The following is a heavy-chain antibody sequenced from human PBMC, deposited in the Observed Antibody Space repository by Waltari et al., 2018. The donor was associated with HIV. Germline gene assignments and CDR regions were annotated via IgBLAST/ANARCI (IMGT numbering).Heavy chain of an antibody. Sequence: EVQLVESGGGLVQPGGSLRLSCEASGFIFRTHSMNWVRQAPGKGLEWVSHISSSSTTIYYADSVKGRFTISRDNAKNSLYLQMNSLRAEDTAVYYCARDYCSSTSCTVDYWGQGTLVTVSS. CDR2: ISSSSTTI. CDR1: GFIFRTHS. V-gene: IGHV3-48*01. D-gene: IGHD2-2*01. CDR3: ARDYCSSTSCTVDY. J-gene: IGHJ4*02.